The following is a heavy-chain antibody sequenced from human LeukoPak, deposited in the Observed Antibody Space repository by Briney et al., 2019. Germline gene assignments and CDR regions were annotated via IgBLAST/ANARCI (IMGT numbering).Heavy chain of an antibody. CDR2: VFDSGRT. J-gene: IGHJ4*02. Sequence: PSETLSLTCTVSGGSMTTHHWNWIRQTPGKGLEWVGYVFDSGRTKENPSLKSRVTLSADTSKNQLSLRLSSVTAADTAVYYCTTIKRGNIFGYFDFWGQGILVTVSS. CDR3: TTIKRGNIFGYFDF. V-gene: IGHV4-59*11. D-gene: IGHD5-18*01. CDR1: GGSMTTHH.